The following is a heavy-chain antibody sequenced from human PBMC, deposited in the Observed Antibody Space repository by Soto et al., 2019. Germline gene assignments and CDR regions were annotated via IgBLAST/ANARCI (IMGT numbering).Heavy chain of an antibody. CDR3: TKDLVPGGADV. J-gene: IGHJ6*02. CDR1: GFTSRNYA. CDR2: IDFNSGRT. Sequence: PVGSLRLSCVASGFTSRNYAIHWIRQAPGKGLEWVSAIDFNSGRTEYADSVKGRFTISRDNAKNSLSLEMKSLRVEDTALYYCTKDLVPGGADVWGQGTTVTVSS. V-gene: IGHV3-9*02. D-gene: IGHD3-16*01.